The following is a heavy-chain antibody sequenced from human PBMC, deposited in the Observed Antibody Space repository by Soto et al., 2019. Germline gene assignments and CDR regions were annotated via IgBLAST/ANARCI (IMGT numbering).Heavy chain of an antibody. Sequence: QVQLVESGGGLVKPGGSLRLSCAASGFTFSDYYMSWIRQASGKGLEWVSYISSSGSTIYYADSVRGRFTISRDKAKNSLYLQMNSLRAEDTAVYYCARDVGDSSSWYLGAGYFDFWGQGTLVTVSS. J-gene: IGHJ4*01. CDR2: ISSSGSTI. CDR1: GFTFSDYY. D-gene: IGHD6-13*01. V-gene: IGHV3-11*01. CDR3: ARDVGDSSSWYLGAGYFDF.